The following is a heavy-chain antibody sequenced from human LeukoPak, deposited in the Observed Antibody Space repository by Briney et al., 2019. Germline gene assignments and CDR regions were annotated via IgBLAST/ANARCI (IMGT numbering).Heavy chain of an antibody. J-gene: IGHJ4*02. CDR3: ARGGVGLGYSYGYHY. V-gene: IGHV4-30-4*08. CDR1: GGSISSGDYY. D-gene: IGHD5-18*01. CDR2: IYYSGST. Sequence: PSETLSLTCTVSGGSISSGDYYWSWIRQPPGKGLEWIGYIYYSGSTNYNPSLKSRVTISVDTSKNQFSLKLSSVTAADTAVYYCARGGVGLGYSYGYHYWGQGTLVTVSS.